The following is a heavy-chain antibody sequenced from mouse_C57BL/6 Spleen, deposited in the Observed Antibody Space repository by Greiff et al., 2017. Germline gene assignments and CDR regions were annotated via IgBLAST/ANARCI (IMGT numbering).Heavy chain of an antibody. CDR3: ARYYYGSSPFAY. V-gene: IGHV1-80*01. CDR1: GYAFSSYW. J-gene: IGHJ3*01. Sequence: QVQLQQSGAELVKPGASVKISCKASGYAFSSYWMNWVKQRPGKGLEWIGQIYPGDGDTNYNGKFKGQATLTADKSSSTAYKQLSSLTSEDSAVYFCARYYYGSSPFAYWGQGTLVTVSA. CDR2: IYPGDGDT. D-gene: IGHD1-1*01.